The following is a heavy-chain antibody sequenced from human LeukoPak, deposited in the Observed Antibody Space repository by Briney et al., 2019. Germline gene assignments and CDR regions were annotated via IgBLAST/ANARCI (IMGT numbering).Heavy chain of an antibody. CDR2: FDPEDGET. D-gene: IGHD7-27*01. CDR3: ARAPRSWGFDY. Sequence: GASVKVSCKVSGYTLTELSMHWVRQAPGKGLEWMGSFDPEDGETIYAQKFQGRVTMTRSASINTAYMELSNLRSEDTAVYYCARAPRSWGFDYWGQGTLVTVSS. CDR1: GYTLTELS. J-gene: IGHJ4*02. V-gene: IGHV1-24*01.